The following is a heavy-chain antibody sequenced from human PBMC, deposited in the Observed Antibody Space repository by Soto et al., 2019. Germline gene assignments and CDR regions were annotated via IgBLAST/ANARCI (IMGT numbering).Heavy chain of an antibody. V-gene: IGHV4-31*03. CDR1: DDCLTTNKSA. Sequence: SETVSLTCTVPDDCLTTNKSAWTWIRQNPEKGLEWIGYVYSNGNTRSSPSLQSRVSMSVDTSKSHFSLRLSSVTAADTAVYFCARASYLRPSGSYYFVSWGQGTLVTVSS. J-gene: IGHJ4*02. CDR3: ARASYLRPSGSYYFVS. CDR2: VYSNGNT. D-gene: IGHD3-10*01.